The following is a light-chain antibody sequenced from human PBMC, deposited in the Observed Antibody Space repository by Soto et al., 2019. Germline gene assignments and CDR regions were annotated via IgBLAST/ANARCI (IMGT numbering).Light chain of an antibody. J-gene: IGKJ4*01. CDR1: QSISSY. CDR2: GAS. Sequence: DIQMTQSPSSLSASVGDRVTITCRASQSISSYLNWYQQRPGKAPKVLIYGASTLQSGVPSRFSGSGSGTEFTLTISSLQPEDSATYYCQQFNDYPLTLGGGTKVDIK. CDR3: QQFNDYPLT. V-gene: IGKV1-39*01.